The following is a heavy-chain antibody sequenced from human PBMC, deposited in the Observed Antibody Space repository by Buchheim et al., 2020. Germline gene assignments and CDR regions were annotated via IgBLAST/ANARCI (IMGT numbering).Heavy chain of an antibody. CDR1: GYTFTSYY. Sequence: QVQLVQSGAEVKKPGASVKVSCKASGYTFTSYYMHWVRQAPGQGLEWMGIINPSGGSTTYAQKFQGRVTMTRDTSTSTGYMELSSLRSEDTAVYYCASVVVVPAAVPYYGIDVWGQGTT. CDR2: INPSGGST. CDR3: ASVVVVPAAVPYYGIDV. D-gene: IGHD2-2*01. J-gene: IGHJ6*02. V-gene: IGHV1-46*01.